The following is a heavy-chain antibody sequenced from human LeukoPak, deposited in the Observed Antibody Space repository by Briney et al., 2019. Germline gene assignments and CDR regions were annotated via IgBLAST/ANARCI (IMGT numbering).Heavy chain of an antibody. CDR2: IRYDGSNK. V-gene: IGHV3-30*02. CDR1: GFTFSSYG. J-gene: IGHJ4*02. D-gene: IGHD3-22*01. CDR3: AKDPDHVSPGPMNY. Sequence: GGSLRLSCAASGFTFSSYGMLWVRQAPGKGLEWVAFIRYDGSNKYYADSVKGRFTISRDNSKNTLYLQMNSLRAEDTAVYYCAKDPDHVSPGPMNYWGQGTLVTVSS.